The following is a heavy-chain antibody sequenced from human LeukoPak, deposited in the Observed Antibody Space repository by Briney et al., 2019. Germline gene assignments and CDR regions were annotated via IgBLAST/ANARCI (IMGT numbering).Heavy chain of an antibody. D-gene: IGHD4-17*01. CDR3: ARAAYTVTTWEYYFDY. J-gene: IGHJ4*02. CDR1: GFTFSSYA. CDR2: ISYDGSNK. Sequence: GGSLRLSCAASGFTFSSYAMHWVRQAPGKGLEWVAVISYDGSNKYYADSVKGRFTISRDNSKNTLYLQMNSLRAEDTAVYYCARAAYTVTTWEYYFDYWGQGTLVTVSS. V-gene: IGHV3-30*01.